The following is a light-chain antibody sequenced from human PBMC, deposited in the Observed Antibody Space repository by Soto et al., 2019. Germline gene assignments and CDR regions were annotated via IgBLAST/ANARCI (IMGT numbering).Light chain of an antibody. J-gene: IGKJ1*01. CDR3: QQYNDNWT. Sequence: DIQMTQSPSTLSASVGDRVTITCRASQSSSSWLAWYQQKPGKAPKLLIYKESSLESGVPSRFSGSGSGTEFTLAISSLQPDDSATYYCQQYNDNWTFGQGTKVEIK. V-gene: IGKV1-5*03. CDR2: KES. CDR1: QSSSSW.